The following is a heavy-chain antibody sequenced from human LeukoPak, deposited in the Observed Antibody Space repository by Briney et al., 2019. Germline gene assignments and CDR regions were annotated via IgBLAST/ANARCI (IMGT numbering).Heavy chain of an antibody. Sequence: ASVKVSCKASGGTFSSYAISWVRQAPGQGLEWMGGIIPIFGAANYAQKFQGRVTITTDESTSTAYMELSSPRSEDTAVYYCAREIAARRAGRYCTNGVCYTYNWFDPWGQGTLVTVSS. CDR1: GGTFSSYA. D-gene: IGHD2-8*01. V-gene: IGHV1-69*05. J-gene: IGHJ5*02. CDR3: AREIAARRAGRYCTNGVCYTYNWFDP. CDR2: IIPIFGAA.